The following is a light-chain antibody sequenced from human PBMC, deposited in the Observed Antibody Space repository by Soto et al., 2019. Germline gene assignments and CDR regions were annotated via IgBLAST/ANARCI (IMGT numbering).Light chain of an antibody. Sequence: VMTQSPATLSVSPGDSATLSCRASQSIRSHLAWYQQKPGQAPRLLIYDASTRATGIPDRLSGSGSGTELTLTISRLQSEDFAVYYCQKYDNWPFTFGQGTRLEI. CDR1: QSIRSH. CDR2: DAS. J-gene: IGKJ5*01. CDR3: QKYDNWPFT. V-gene: IGKV3-15*01.